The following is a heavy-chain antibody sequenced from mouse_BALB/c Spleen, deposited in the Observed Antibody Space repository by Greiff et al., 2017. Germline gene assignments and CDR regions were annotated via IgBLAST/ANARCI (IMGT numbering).Heavy chain of an antibody. CDR1: GYTFTDYA. CDR3: ARGSTMITTSAY. CDR2: ISTYYGDA. V-gene: IGHV1S137*01. D-gene: IGHD2-4*01. Sequence: VQLQQSGAELVRPGVSVKISCKGSGYTFTDYAMHWVKQSHAKSLEWIGVISTYYGDASYNQKFKGKATMTVDKSSSTAYMELARLTSEDSAIYYCARGSTMITTSAYWGQGTLVTVSA. J-gene: IGHJ3*01.